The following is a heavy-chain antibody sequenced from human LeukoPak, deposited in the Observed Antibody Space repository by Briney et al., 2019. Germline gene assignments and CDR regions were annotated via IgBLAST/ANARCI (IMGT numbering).Heavy chain of an antibody. CDR1: GFTFSSYA. CDR2: ISYDGSSK. J-gene: IGHJ4*02. Sequence: GGSLRLSCAASGFTFSSYAMHWVRQAPGKGLEWVAVISYDGSSKYYADSVKGRFTISRDNSKNTLYLQMNSLRAEDTAVYYCASLLSGHVVVIKNFDYWGQGTLVTVSS. D-gene: IGHD2/OR15-2a*01. V-gene: IGHV3-30-3*01. CDR3: ASLLSGHVVVIKNFDY.